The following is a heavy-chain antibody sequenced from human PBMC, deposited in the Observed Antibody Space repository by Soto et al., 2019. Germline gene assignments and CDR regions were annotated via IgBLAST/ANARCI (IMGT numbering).Heavy chain of an antibody. D-gene: IGHD1-1*01. CDR1: GFAFSRND. Sequence: PGGSLRLSCAASGFAFSRNDMNWVRQRPGKGLEWVSNINYSGVSTYYSDAVKGRFTISRDNSKNILYLEMNSLKVDDTAVYYCVRDPNWEWGYWGQGALVTVSS. CDR3: VRDPNWEWGY. V-gene: IGHV3-23*01. CDR2: INYSGVST. J-gene: IGHJ4*02.